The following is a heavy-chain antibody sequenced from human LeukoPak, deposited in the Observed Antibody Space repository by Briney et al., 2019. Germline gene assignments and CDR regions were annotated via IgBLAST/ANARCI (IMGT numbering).Heavy chain of an antibody. D-gene: IGHD4-23*01. J-gene: IGHJ3*02. Sequence: GGSLRLSCAASGFTFSDYYMSWIRQAPGKGLEWVSYINSSGSPKYYADSVRGRFTISRDDATNSLYLQMDSLRVEDTAVYNCARGASYINGGAFDIWGQGTMVTVHS. V-gene: IGHV3-11*04. CDR2: INSSGSPK. CDR1: GFTFSDYY. CDR3: ARGASYINGGAFDI.